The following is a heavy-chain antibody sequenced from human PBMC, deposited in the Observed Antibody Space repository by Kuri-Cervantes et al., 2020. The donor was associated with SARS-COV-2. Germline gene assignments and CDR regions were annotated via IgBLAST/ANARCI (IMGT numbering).Heavy chain of an antibody. D-gene: IGHD1-26*01. V-gene: IGHV3-11*01. CDR2: IGSSGSTI. CDR3: AREMKEGAVMGAFDI. Sequence: GGSLRLSCAASGFTFSDYYMSWIRQAPGKGLEWVSYIGSSGSTIYYADSVKGRFTISRDNSKNTLYLQMNSLRAEDTAVYYCAREMKEGAVMGAFDIWGQGTMVTVSS. CDR1: GFTFSDYY. J-gene: IGHJ3*02.